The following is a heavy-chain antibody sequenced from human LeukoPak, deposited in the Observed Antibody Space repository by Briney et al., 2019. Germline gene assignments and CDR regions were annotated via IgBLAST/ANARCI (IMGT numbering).Heavy chain of an antibody. CDR2: IDPNTGGT. J-gene: IGHJ4*02. D-gene: IGHD1-26*01. Sequence: ASVKVSCKTSGYTFTNYYIHWVRQAPGQGLEWMGRIDPNTGGTKSAKNFQGRVTMTRDTSISTAYMALSGLRSDDTAVYYCASLYNIVGTTVDYWGQGTLVTVSS. V-gene: IGHV1-2*06. CDR3: ASLYNIVGTTVDY. CDR1: GYTFTNYY.